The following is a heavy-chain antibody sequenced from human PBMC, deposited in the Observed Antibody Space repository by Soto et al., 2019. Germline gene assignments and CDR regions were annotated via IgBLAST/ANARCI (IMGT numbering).Heavy chain of an antibody. CDR2: ISWDGGST. CDR1: GFTFDDYT. V-gene: IGHV3-43*01. CDR3: AKDGRLESRHYYDSSGYSYYFDY. J-gene: IGHJ4*02. Sequence: GGSLRLSCAASGFTFDDYTMHWVRQAPGKGLEWVSLISWDGGSTYYADSVKGRFTISRDNSKNSLYLQMNSLRTEDTALYYCAKDGRLESRHYYDSSGYSYYFDYWGQGTLVTVSS. D-gene: IGHD3-22*01.